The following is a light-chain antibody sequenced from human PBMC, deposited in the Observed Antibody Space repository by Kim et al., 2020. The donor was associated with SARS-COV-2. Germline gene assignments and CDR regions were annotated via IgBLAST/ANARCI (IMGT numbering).Light chain of an antibody. Sequence: EIVMTQSPATLSVSPGERATLSCRASQSVSSSLAWYQQRPGQAPRLLIYGASTRATGIPARFSGSGSGTEFTLNISSLQSEDFALYYCQQYKKWPPHIFSQGSNLEI. CDR3: QQYKKWPPHI. CDR2: GAS. CDR1: QSVSSS. V-gene: IGKV3-15*01. J-gene: IGKJ2*01.